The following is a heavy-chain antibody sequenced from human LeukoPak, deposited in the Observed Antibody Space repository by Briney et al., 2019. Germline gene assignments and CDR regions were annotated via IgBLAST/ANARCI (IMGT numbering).Heavy chain of an antibody. CDR2: IKSKSDGGTT. CDR1: TFTFSNAW. CDR3: TTTPRGYCSGGSCSYAFDI. V-gene: IGHV3-15*01. J-gene: IGHJ3*02. D-gene: IGHD2-15*01. Sequence: AGGSLRLSCAASTFTFSNAWMSWVRQAPGKGLEWVGRIKSKSDGGTTDYAAPVKGRFTISRDDSKNTLYLQMNSLKTEDTAVYYCTTTPRGYCSGGSCSYAFDIWGQGTMVTVSS.